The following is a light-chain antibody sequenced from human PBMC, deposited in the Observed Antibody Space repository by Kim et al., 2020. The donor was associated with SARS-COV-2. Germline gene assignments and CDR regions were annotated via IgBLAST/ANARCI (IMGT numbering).Light chain of an antibody. J-gene: IGKJ2*01. CDR1: QHINVW. V-gene: IGKV1-5*03. CDR3: QQYDLLVT. Sequence: DIQLTQSPSTLSASVGDRVTITCRASQHINVWLAWYQQKAGEAPKLLIYKASTLASGVPSRFRGSGSGTEFTLTISSLQPDDFAVYYCQQYDLLVTFGQGTKLEI. CDR2: KAS.